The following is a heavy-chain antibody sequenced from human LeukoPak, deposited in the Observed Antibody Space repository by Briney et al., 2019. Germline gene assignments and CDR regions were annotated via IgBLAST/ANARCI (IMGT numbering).Heavy chain of an antibody. J-gene: IGHJ4*02. V-gene: IGHV3-30*03. CDR3: ARDRGSTEFDY. Sequence: GGSLRLSCAASGFTFSSYGMHWVRQAPGKGLEWVAVISYDGSNKYYADSVKGRFTISRDNAKNTLYLQMNSLRAEDTAVYYCARDRGSTEFDYWGQGTLVTVSS. CDR1: GFTFSSYG. D-gene: IGHD1-26*01. CDR2: ISYDGSNK.